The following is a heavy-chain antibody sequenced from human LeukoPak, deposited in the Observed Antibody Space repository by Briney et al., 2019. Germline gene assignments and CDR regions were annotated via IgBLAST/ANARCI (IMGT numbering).Heavy chain of an antibody. J-gene: IGHJ4*02. Sequence: ASVNVSCKASGGTFSSYAISWVRQAPGQGLEWMGGIIPIFGTANYAQKFQGRVTITTDKSTSTAYMELSSLRSEDTAVYYCARVGRGRIAAAGSNFFDYWGRGTLVTVSS. CDR2: IIPIFGTA. CDR1: GGTFSSYA. D-gene: IGHD6-13*01. V-gene: IGHV1-69*05. CDR3: ARVGRGRIAAAGSNFFDY.